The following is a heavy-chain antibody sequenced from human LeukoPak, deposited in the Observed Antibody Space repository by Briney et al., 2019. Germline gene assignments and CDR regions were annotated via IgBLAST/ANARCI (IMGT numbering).Heavy chain of an antibody. Sequence: GGSLRLSCAASGVTLSDHYMDWVRQAPRKGLEWVGRTRDRTHSYSTEYAASVKGRFTISRDDSKNSFYLQMNSLKTEDTAVYYCVRGHNSFDYWGQGTLVTVSS. CDR1: GVTLSDHY. CDR2: TRDRTHSYST. CDR3: VRGHNSFDY. J-gene: IGHJ4*02. V-gene: IGHV3-72*01. D-gene: IGHD1-14*01.